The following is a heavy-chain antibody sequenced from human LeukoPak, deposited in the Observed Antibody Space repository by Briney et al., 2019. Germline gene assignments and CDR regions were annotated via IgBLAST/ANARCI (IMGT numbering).Heavy chain of an antibody. V-gene: IGHV4-30-4*08. CDR2: IYYSGST. J-gene: IGHJ3*02. Sequence: SETLSLTRTVSGGSISSGDYYWSWIRQPPGKGLEWIGYIYYSGSTYYNPSLKSRVTISVDTSKNQFSLKLSSVTAADTAVYYCASSRIRAFDIWGQGTMVTVSS. D-gene: IGHD2-21*01. CDR1: GGSISSGDYY. CDR3: ASSRIRAFDI.